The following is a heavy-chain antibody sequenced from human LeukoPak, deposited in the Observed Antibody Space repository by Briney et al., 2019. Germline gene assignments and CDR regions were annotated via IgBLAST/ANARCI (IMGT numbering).Heavy chain of an antibody. CDR3: ATMGQWLVGYYFDY. CDR1: GYTLTELS. CDR2: FDPEDGET. D-gene: IGHD6-19*01. V-gene: IGHV1-24*01. Sequence: ASVRVSCKVSGYTLTELSVHWVRQAPGKGLEWMGGFDPEDGETIYAQKFQGRVTMTEDTSTDTAYMELSSLRSEDTAVYYCATMGQWLVGYYFDYWGQGTLVTVSS. J-gene: IGHJ4*02.